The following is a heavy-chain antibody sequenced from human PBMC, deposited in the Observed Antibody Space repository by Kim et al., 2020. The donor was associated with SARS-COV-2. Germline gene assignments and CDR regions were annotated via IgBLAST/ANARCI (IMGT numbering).Heavy chain of an antibody. CDR3: TLISIVVVPAAADY. CDR1: GFTFGDYA. Sequence: GGSLRLSCTASGFTFGDYAMSWFRQAPGKGLEWVGFIRSKAYGGTTEYAASVKGRFTISRDDSKSIAYLQMNSLKTEDTAVYYCTLISIVVVPAAADYWGQGTLVTVSS. D-gene: IGHD2-2*01. V-gene: IGHV3-49*03. J-gene: IGHJ4*02. CDR2: IRSKAYGGTT.